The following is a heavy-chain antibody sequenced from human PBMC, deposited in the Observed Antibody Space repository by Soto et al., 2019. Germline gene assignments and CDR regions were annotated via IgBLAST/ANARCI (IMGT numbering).Heavy chain of an antibody. CDR2: ISGSGGDT. Sequence: EVQLLESGGGLVQPGGSLRLSCSASGFTFTSYAMSWFRQAPGKGLEWVSGISGSGGDTKSADSVKGRFTISRDKFKNMLYLQMNSLRAEDTAVYYCAKHDFWTLYNTGLDSWGQGTLVTVSS. CDR3: AKHDFWTLYNTGLDS. CDR1: GFTFTSYA. J-gene: IGHJ4*02. V-gene: IGHV3-23*01. D-gene: IGHD3-3*01.